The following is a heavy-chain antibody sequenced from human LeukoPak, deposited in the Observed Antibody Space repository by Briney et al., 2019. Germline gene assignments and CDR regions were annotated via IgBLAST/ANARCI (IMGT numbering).Heavy chain of an antibody. J-gene: IGHJ4*02. CDR1: GFTFSSYS. Sequence: PGGSLRLSCAASGFTFSSYSMNWVRQAPGKGLEWVSSISSSSSYIYYADSVKGRFTISRDNAKNSLYLQMNSLRAEDTAVYYCARDQSIIVAAGIDLDYWGQGTLVTVSS. CDR2: ISSSSSYI. CDR3: ARDQSIIVAAGIDLDY. V-gene: IGHV3-21*01. D-gene: IGHD6-13*01.